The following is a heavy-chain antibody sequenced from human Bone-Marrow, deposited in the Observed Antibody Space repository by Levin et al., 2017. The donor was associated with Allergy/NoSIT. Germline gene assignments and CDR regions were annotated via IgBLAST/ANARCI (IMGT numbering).Heavy chain of an antibody. J-gene: IGHJ4*02. CDR3: AREGPTVVTPRTEDYFDY. CDR2: IYSGGST. Sequence: AGGSLRLSCAASGFTVSSNYMSWVRQAPGKGLEWVSVIYSGGSTYYADSVKGRFTISRDNSKNTLYLQMNSLRAEDTAVYYCAREGPTVVTPRTEDYFDYWGQGTLVTVSS. D-gene: IGHD4-23*01. CDR1: GFTVSSNY. V-gene: IGHV3-53*01.